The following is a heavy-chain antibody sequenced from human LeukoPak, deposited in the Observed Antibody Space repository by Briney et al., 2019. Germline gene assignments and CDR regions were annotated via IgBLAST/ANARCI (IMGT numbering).Heavy chain of an antibody. D-gene: IGHD1-26*01. CDR2: TSYDGRKR. CDR1: GFTFSSYA. CDR3: ARDPYSGNYGNYYYYYMDV. Sequence: PGGSLRLSCVDSGFTFSSYAMHWVRQAPGKGLEWMAVTSYDGRKRYYADSVKGRLTISRDNSKNTLYLQMNSLGPEDTAVYYCARDPYSGNYGNYYYYYMDVWGKGTTVTISS. V-gene: IGHV3-30*04. J-gene: IGHJ6*03.